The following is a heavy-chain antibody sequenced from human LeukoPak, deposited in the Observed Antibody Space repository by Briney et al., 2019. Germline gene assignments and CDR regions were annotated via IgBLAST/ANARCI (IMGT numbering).Heavy chain of an antibody. J-gene: IGHJ4*02. CDR1: GFTFSSYG. V-gene: IGHV3-30*02. CDR3: AKEHSYYYDSSGFDY. Sequence: PGGSLRLSCAASGFTFSSYGMHWVRQAPGKGLEWLAVIWYDGSNKYYADSVKGRFTISRDNSKNTLYLQMNSLGAEDTAVYYCAKEHSYYYDSSGFDYWGQGTLVTVSS. CDR2: IWYDGSNK. D-gene: IGHD3-22*01.